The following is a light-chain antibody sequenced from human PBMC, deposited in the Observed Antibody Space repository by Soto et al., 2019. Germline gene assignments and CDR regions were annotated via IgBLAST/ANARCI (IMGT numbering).Light chain of an antibody. V-gene: IGLV1-44*01. CDR1: NSNIGRNS. Sequence: QSVLTQPPSASATPGQRVTISCSGGNSNIGRNSVNWYQQLQGTAPKLLMYSDNQRPSGVPDRFSGSKSGTSASLAISGLQSEDEADYYCAAWDDSLSGYVFGTGTKVTVL. J-gene: IGLJ1*01. CDR3: AAWDDSLSGYV. CDR2: SDN.